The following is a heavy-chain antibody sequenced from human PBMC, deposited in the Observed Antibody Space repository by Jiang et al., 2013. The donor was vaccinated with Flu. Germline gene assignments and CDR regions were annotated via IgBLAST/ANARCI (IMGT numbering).Heavy chain of an antibody. CDR3: AREGYYFDTTGSPRSHGLDV. V-gene: IGHV7-4-1*02. J-gene: IGHJ6*02. D-gene: IGHD3-22*01. Sequence: TWVRQAPGQGLEWMGWINTKTGDPTYAQAFTGRFVFSSDTSVSTAYLHISGLKAEDTAVYYCAREGYYFDTTGSPRSHGLDVWGQGTAVTVSS. CDR2: INTKTGDP.